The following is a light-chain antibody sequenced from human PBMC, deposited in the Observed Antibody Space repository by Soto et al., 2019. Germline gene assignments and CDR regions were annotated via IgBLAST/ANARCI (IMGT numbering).Light chain of an antibody. J-gene: IGKJ1*01. CDR3: QQYNNWPWT. CDR1: QGINTF. Sequence: IQLTQSPSSLSASVGDRVTITCRASQGINTFLAWYQQKPGKAPKLLIYAASTLQSGVPSRFSGSGSGTEFTLTISSLQSEDFAVYYCQQYNNWPWTFGQGTKVDIK. V-gene: IGKV1-9*01. CDR2: AAS.